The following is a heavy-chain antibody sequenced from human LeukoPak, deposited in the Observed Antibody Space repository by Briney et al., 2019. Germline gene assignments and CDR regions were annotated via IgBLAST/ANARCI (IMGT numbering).Heavy chain of an antibody. CDR1: GFTFSSYS. CDR3: ARVRIAVAGSFDY. CDR2: INSDGSST. V-gene: IGHV3-74*01. J-gene: IGHJ4*02. Sequence: GGSLRLSCAASGFTFSSYSMNWVRQAPGKGLVWVSRINSDGSSTSYADSVKGRFTISRDNAKNTLYLQMNSLRAEDTAVYYCARVRIAVAGSFDYWGQGTLVTVSS. D-gene: IGHD6-19*01.